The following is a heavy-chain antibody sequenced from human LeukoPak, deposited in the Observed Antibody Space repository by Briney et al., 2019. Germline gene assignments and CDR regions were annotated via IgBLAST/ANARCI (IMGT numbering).Heavy chain of an antibody. D-gene: IGHD2-21*02. CDR2: INRSGST. CDR3: ARGGFYCGDDCYVDY. CDR1: GVALNYYY. Sequence: WETLSLTCAVYGVALNYYYWSWIRQSPEKGLEWLGEINRSGSTTYNPSLKNRVSISVDTSKNQFSLKLSSVTAADTAVYYCARGGFYCGDDCYVDYWGQGTLVTVSS. J-gene: IGHJ4*02. V-gene: IGHV4-34*01.